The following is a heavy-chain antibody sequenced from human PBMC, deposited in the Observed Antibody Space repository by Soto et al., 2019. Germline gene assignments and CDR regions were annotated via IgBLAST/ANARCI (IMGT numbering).Heavy chain of an antibody. D-gene: IGHD3-10*01. Sequence: SETLSLTCAVYGGSCSGYYWSWIRQPPGKGLEWIGEINHSGSTNYNPSLKSRVTISVDTSKNQFSLKLSSVTAADTAVYYCARGMLWFGESSASYYYGMDVWGQGTTVTVSS. CDR3: ARGMLWFGESSASYYYGMDV. CDR1: GGSCSGYY. CDR2: INHSGST. J-gene: IGHJ6*02. V-gene: IGHV4-34*01.